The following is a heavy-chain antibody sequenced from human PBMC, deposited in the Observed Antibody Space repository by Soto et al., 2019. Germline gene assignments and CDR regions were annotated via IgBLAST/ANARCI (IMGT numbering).Heavy chain of an antibody. CDR3: AKAPAAGTENALDY. CDR1: GFTFSSYA. D-gene: IGHD6-13*01. J-gene: IGHJ4*02. Sequence: GGSLRLSCAASGFTFSSYAMSWVRQAPGKGLEWVSAISGSGGSTYYADSVKGRFTISRDNSKNTLYLQMNSLRAEDTAVYYCAKAPAAGTENALDYCGQGTLVIVSS. CDR2: ISGSGGST. V-gene: IGHV3-23*01.